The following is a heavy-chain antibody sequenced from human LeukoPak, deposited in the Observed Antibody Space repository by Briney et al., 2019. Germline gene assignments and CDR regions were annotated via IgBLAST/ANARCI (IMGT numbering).Heavy chain of an antibody. CDR2: ISAYNGNT. CDR1: GYTFTSYG. J-gene: IGHJ3*02. D-gene: IGHD2-21*01. V-gene: IGHV1-18*01. CDR3: ARDGRINYYSLGINDAFDI. Sequence: GASVKVSCKASGYTFTSYGISWVRQAPGQGLEWMGWISAYNGNTNYAQKLQGRVTMTTDTSTSTAYMELRSLRSDDTAVYYCARDGRINYYSLGINDAFDIWGQGTVVTVSS.